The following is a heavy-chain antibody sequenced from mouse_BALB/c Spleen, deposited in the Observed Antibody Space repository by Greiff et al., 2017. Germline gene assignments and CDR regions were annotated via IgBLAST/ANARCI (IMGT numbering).Heavy chain of an antibody. D-gene: IGHD2-3*01. CDR1: GFNIKDTY. V-gene: IGHV14-3*02. J-gene: IGHJ4*01. CDR3: AREGDGYYVYYAMDY. CDR2: IDPANGNT. Sequence: EVQLQQSGAELVKPGASVKLSCTASGFNIKDTYMHWVKQRPEQGLEWIGRIDPANGNTKYDPKFQGKATLTADTSSNTAYLQLSSLTSEDTAVYYCAREGDGYYVYYAMDYWGQGTSVTVSS.